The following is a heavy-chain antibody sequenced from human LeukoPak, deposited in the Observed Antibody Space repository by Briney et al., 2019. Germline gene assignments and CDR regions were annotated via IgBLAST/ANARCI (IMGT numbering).Heavy chain of an antibody. CDR2: IKSKVDGGTI. J-gene: IGHJ4*02. Sequence: GGSLRLSCATSGFAFINAWMSWVRQAPGKGLEWVGRIKSKVDGGTIDYAAPVKGRFTISRDDSKDTLFVQMNSLKAEDTAVYFCTTNWNVPLGRWGQGTLVTVSS. CDR3: TTNWNVPLGR. D-gene: IGHD1-1*01. CDR1: GFAFINAW. V-gene: IGHV3-15*01.